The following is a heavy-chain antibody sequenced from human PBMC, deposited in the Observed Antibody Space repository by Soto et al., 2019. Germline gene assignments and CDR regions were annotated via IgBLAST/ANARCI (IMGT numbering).Heavy chain of an antibody. V-gene: IGHV1-69*08. D-gene: IGHD2-2*01. CDR2: VTPIFGIP. J-gene: IGHJ6*02. CDR1: GGTFRRYS. CDR3: AREDRDRETGLVPAAIDGMDV. Sequence: QVQLVQSGAEVKKPGSSVKVSCKVSGGTFRRYSITWLRQPPGHGLEWIGRVTPIFGIPTYEQKFQGRVTITADESTSTAYMELSSLRSDDTAVYYCAREDRDRETGLVPAAIDGMDVWGQGTTVTVSS.